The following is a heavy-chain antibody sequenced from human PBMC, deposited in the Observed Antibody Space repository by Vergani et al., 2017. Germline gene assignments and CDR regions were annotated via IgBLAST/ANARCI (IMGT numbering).Heavy chain of an antibody. CDR1: GGTFSSYA. V-gene: IGHV1-69*12. D-gene: IGHD3-10*01. J-gene: IGHJ6*02. CDR2: IIPIFGTA. CDR3: ATDNYYGSGSYGFVGYYYGMDV. Sequence: QVQLVQSGAEVKKPGSSVKVSCKASGGTFSSYAISWVRQAPGQGLEWMGGIIPIFGTANYAQKFQGRVTITADESTSTAYMELSSLRSEDTAVYYCATDNYYGSGSYGFVGYYYGMDVWGQGTTVTVSS.